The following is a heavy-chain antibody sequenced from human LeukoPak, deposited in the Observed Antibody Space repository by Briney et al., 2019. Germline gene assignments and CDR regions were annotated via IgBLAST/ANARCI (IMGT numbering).Heavy chain of an antibody. CDR2: ISSYNGNT. J-gene: IGHJ4*02. D-gene: IGHD3-9*01. V-gene: IGHV1-18*01. Sequence: ASVKVSCKASGYTFTSYGISWVRQAPGQGLEWMGWISSYNGNTNYAQKFQGRVTMTTDTSTSTAYMELRSLRSDDTAVYYCARVTGYMIEDYFDYWGQGILVTVSS. CDR1: GYTFTSYG. CDR3: ARVTGYMIEDYFDY.